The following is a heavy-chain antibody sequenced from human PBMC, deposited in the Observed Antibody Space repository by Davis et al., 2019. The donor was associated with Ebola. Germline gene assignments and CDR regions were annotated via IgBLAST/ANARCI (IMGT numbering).Heavy chain of an antibody. J-gene: IGHJ6*02. CDR1: GFPFSRYW. CDR2: IKQDGSEK. V-gene: IGHV3-7*03. CDR3: ARATVTPYYYYYGMDV. Sequence: GESLKISCAGSGFPFSRYWMSWVRQAPGKGLEWVANIKQDGSEKYYVDSVKGRFTISRDNAKNSLYLQMNSLRAEDTAVYYCARATVTPYYYYYGMDVWGQGTTVTVSS. D-gene: IGHD4-11*01.